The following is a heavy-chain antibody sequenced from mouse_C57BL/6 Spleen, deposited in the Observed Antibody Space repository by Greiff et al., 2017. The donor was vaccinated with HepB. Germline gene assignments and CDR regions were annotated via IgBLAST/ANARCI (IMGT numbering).Heavy chain of an antibody. J-gene: IGHJ2*01. CDR1: GYTFTSYW. CDR3: AREGDGYSDY. D-gene: IGHD2-3*01. V-gene: IGHV1-69*01. CDR2: IDPSDSYT. Sequence: QVQLQQPGAELVMPGASVKLSCKASGYTFTSYWMHWVKQRPGQGLEWIGEIDPSDSYTNYNQKFKGKSTLTVDKSSSTAYMQLSSLTSEDSAVYYCAREGDGYSDYWGQGTTLTVSS.